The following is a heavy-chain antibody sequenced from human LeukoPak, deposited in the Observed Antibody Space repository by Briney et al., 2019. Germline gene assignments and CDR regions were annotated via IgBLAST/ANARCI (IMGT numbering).Heavy chain of an antibody. CDR2: INPNSGAT. CDR1: GCTYTAYY. J-gene: IGHJ4*02. Sequence: ASVKVSCKASGCTYTAYYMNWVRQAPGQGLEWMGWINPNSGATNYAQKFQGRVTMTRDTSISTAYMELSRLRSDDTALYYCATERVDYGGDAQFDYWGQGTLVTVSS. D-gene: IGHD4-23*01. CDR3: ATERVDYGGDAQFDY. V-gene: IGHV1-2*02.